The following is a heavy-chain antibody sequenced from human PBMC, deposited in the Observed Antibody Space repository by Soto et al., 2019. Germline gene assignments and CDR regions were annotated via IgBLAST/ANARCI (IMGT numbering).Heavy chain of an antibody. CDR2: ISSSGKTI. CDR3: ARDPEKYSGSDLGIDY. Sequence: GGSLRLSCAASGFTFTNYEMNWVRQAPGKGLEWISYISSSGKTISYADSVKGRFTISRDNAKNSLYLQMHSLRAEDTAVYYCARDPEKYSGSDLGIDYWGQGTLVTVSS. J-gene: IGHJ4*02. D-gene: IGHD5-12*01. V-gene: IGHV3-48*03. CDR1: GFTFTNYE.